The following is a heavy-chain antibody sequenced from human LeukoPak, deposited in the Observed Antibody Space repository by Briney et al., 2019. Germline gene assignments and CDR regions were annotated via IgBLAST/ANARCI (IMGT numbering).Heavy chain of an antibody. CDR3: ARGGRSGYLIDY. Sequence: GSLRLSCAASGFTFSSYWMSWVRQPPGKGLEWIGEINHRGSANYNPSLKSRVTISGDTSKNQCSLKLSSVTAADTAVYYCARGGRSGYLIDYWGQGTLVTVSS. J-gene: IGHJ4*02. CDR1: GFTFSSYW. CDR2: INHRGSA. V-gene: IGHV4-34*01. D-gene: IGHD3-10*01.